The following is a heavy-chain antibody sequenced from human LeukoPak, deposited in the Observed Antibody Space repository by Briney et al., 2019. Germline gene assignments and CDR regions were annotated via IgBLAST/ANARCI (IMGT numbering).Heavy chain of an antibody. CDR1: GFTFSSYW. Sequence: PGGSLRLSCAASGFTFSSYWMSWVRQAPGKGLEWVANIKQDGSEKYYVDSVKGRFTISRDNAKNSLYLQMNSLRAEDMAVYYCASGILTGYPYYFDYWGQGTLVTVSS. J-gene: IGHJ4*02. D-gene: IGHD3-9*01. V-gene: IGHV3-7*01. CDR3: ASGILTGYPYYFDY. CDR2: IKQDGSEK.